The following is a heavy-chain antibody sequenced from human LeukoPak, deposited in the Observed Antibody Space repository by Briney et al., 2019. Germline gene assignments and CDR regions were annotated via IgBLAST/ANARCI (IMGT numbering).Heavy chain of an antibody. CDR3: ARDGPWKSDY. J-gene: IGHJ4*02. Sequence: ASETLSLTCTVSGGSVSSSYYCGWIRQPPEKRLEWIGSICSGGNTCSNPSLASRVTISVDSSRSHFFLQLTSATAADTAVYFCARDGPWKSDYWGLGTLVTVSS. D-gene: IGHD1-1*01. CDR1: GGSVSSSYY. CDR2: ICSGGNT. V-gene: IGHV4-39*02.